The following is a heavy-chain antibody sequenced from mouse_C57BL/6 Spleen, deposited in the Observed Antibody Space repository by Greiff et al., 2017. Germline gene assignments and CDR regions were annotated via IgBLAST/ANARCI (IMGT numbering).Heavy chain of an antibody. CDR3: ARESHHWNYDYPFAY. CDR2: INPSTGGT. CDR1: GYSFTGYY. J-gene: IGHJ3*01. V-gene: IGHV1-42*01. Sequence: VQLQQSGPELVKPGASVKISCKASGYSFTGYYMNWVKQSPEKSLEWIGEINPSTGGTTYNQKFKAKATLTVDKSSSTAYMQLNSLTSEDSAVYYCARESHHWNYDYPFAYWGQGTLVTVSA. D-gene: IGHD2-4*01.